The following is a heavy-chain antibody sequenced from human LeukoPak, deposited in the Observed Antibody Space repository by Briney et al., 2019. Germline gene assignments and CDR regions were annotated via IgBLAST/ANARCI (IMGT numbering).Heavy chain of an antibody. D-gene: IGHD6-19*01. CDR3: AREGVGQWLARPDFDY. CDR1: GFTFSSYG. Sequence: GRSLRLSCVESGFTFSSYGMHWVRQAPGKGLEWVANIKQDGSERYYVDSVKGRFTISRDNAKNSLYLQMNSLRAEDTAVYYCAREGVGQWLARPDFDYWGQGTLVTVSS. CDR2: IKQDGSER. J-gene: IGHJ4*02. V-gene: IGHV3-7*03.